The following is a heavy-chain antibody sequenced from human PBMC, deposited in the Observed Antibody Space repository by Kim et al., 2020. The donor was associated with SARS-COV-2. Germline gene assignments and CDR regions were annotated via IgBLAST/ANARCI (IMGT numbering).Heavy chain of an antibody. J-gene: IGHJ4*02. Sequence: ASVKCRFTISRDDSKNTAYLQMNSLKTEDTAVYYCTRIGVYYGSGINKDYWGQGTLVTVSS. D-gene: IGHD3-10*01. V-gene: IGHV3-73*01. CDR3: TRIGVYYGSGINKDY.